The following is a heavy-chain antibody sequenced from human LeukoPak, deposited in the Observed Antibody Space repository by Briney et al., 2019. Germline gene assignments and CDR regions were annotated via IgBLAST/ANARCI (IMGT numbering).Heavy chain of an antibody. D-gene: IGHD3-22*01. Sequence: GGSLRLSCAASGFTVSSNYMSWVRQAPGKGLEWVSVIYSGGSTYYADSVKGRFTISRDNSKNTLYLQMNSLRAEDTAVYYCARGPYGSSGYSDWGQGTLVTVSS. CDR2: IYSGGST. CDR3: ARGPYGSSGYSD. CDR1: GFTVSSNY. V-gene: IGHV3-53*01. J-gene: IGHJ4*02.